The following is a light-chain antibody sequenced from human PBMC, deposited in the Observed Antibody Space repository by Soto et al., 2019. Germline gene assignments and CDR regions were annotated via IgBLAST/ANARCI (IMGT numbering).Light chain of an antibody. V-gene: IGLV3-21*03. CDR2: DDS. CDR1: VIGSIS. Sequence: SYELTQPPSVSVAPGKTASITCGGNVIGSISVHWYQQKPGQAPVLVVFDDSDRPSGIPERFSGSNSRNTATLTISRVEAGDEADYYCKVWDSSSDHVIFGGGNKLTVL. CDR3: KVWDSSSDHVI. J-gene: IGLJ2*01.